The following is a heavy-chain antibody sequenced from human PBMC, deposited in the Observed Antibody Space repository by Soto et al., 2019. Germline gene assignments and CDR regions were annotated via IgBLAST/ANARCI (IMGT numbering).Heavy chain of an antibody. Sequence: EVQLLESGGGLVQPGGSLRLSCAASGFTFSSYAMSWVRQARGKGLEWVSAISGSGGSTYYADSVKGRYTISRDNSKNTLYLQMNSLCAEDTAVYYCAKDPTMSSEAFDYWGQGTLVTVSS. J-gene: IGHJ4*02. D-gene: IGHD3-22*01. CDR2: ISGSGGST. CDR3: AKDPTMSSEAFDY. CDR1: GFTFSSYA. V-gene: IGHV3-23*01.